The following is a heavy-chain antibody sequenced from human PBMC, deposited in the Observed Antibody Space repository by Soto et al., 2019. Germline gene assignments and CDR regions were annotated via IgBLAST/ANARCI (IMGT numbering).Heavy chain of an antibody. CDR2: IYPGDSDT. D-gene: IGHD3-3*01. V-gene: IGHV5-51*01. Sequence: GESLKISCKGSGYSFTSYWIGWVRQMPGKGLEWMGIIYPGDSDTRYSPSFQGQVTISADKSISTAYLQWSSLKASDTAMYYCARLVDNRIRVAYYDFWSGTNWFDPWGQGTLVTVSS. CDR3: ARLVDNRIRVAYYDFWSGTNWFDP. CDR1: GYSFTSYW. J-gene: IGHJ5*02.